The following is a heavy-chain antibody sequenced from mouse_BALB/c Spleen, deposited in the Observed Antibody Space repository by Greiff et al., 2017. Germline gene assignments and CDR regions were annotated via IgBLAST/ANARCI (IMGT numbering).Heavy chain of an antibody. D-gene: IGHD2-14*01. V-gene: IGHV5-4*02. CDR3: ARTGYRYDVWFAY. Sequence: EVQLVESGGGLVKPGGSLKLSCAASGFTFSDYYMYWVRQTPEKRLEWVATISDGGSYTYYPDSVKGRFTISRDNAKNNLYLQMSSLKSEDTAMDYCARTGYRYDVWFAYWGQGTLVTVSA. CDR1: GFTFSDYY. J-gene: IGHJ3*01. CDR2: ISDGGSYT.